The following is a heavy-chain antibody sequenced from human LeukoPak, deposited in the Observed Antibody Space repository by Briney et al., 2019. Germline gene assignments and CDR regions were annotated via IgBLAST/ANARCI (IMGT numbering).Heavy chain of an antibody. D-gene: IGHD6-6*01. CDR3: ARHVTYSSTSSYFDY. V-gene: IGHV5-51*01. CDR2: IYPGDSDT. Sequence: GESVKISCKGSGYTFTSYWIAWVRQMPGKGLEWMGFIYPGDSDTRYSPSFQGQVTISDDKSLTTAYLQWSSLKASDTAIYYCARHVTYSSTSSYFDYWGQGTLVTVSS. J-gene: IGHJ4*02. CDR1: GYTFTSYW.